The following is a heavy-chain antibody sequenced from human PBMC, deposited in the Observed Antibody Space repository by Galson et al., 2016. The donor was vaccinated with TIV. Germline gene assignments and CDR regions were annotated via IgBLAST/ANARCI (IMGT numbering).Heavy chain of an antibody. Sequence: SLRLSCAASGFTLDDYAMHWVRQVPGRGLEWVSVISWNSGSIVYADSVKGRFFISRDNAKKSLYLQMNSLRAEDTALYYCAKGQLRAARRFYYMDVWGKGTTVTV. V-gene: IGHV3-9*01. D-gene: IGHD1-14*01. J-gene: IGHJ6*03. CDR2: ISWNSGSI. CDR1: GFTLDDYA. CDR3: AKGQLRAARRFYYMDV.